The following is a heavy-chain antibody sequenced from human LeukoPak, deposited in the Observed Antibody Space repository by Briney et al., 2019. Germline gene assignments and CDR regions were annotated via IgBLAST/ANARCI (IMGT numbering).Heavy chain of an antibody. CDR1: GFTFSDYA. Sequence: GGSLRLSCAASGFTFSDYAINWVRQAPGKGLEWVSAISGSGGKTYYADSVKGRFTISRDNSKNTLYLQMHSLRAEDTAVYYCVRDNPRCCGVVPANIDDYWGQGTLVTVSS. V-gene: IGHV3-23*01. CDR2: ISGSGGKT. D-gene: IGHD2-15*01. CDR3: VRDNPRCCGVVPANIDDY. J-gene: IGHJ4*02.